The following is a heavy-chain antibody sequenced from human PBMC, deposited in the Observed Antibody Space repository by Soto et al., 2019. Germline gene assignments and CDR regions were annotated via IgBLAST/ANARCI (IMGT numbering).Heavy chain of an antibody. CDR3: ARGVLRYFDWLSWFDP. V-gene: IGHV4-34*01. D-gene: IGHD3-9*01. Sequence: PSETLSLTCAVYGGSFSGYYWSWIRQPPGKGLEWIGEINHSGSTNHNPSLKSRVTISVDTSKNQLSLKLSSVTAADTAVYYCARGVLRYFDWLSWFDPWGQGTLVTVSS. CDR2: INHSGST. J-gene: IGHJ5*02. CDR1: GGSFSGYY.